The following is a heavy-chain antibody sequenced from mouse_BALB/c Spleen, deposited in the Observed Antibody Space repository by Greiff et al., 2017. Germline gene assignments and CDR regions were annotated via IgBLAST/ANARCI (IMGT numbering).Heavy chain of an antibody. J-gene: IGHJ3*01. Sequence: EVKLVESGGGLVKPGGSLKLSCAASGFTFSSYAMSWVRQTPEKRLEWVASISSGGSTYYPDSVKGRFTISRDNARNILYLQMSSLRSEDTAMYYCARDYRYDGWFAYWGQGTLVTVSA. CDR3: ARDYRYDGWFAY. CDR2: ISSGGST. CDR1: GFTFSSYA. V-gene: IGHV5-6-5*01. D-gene: IGHD2-14*01.